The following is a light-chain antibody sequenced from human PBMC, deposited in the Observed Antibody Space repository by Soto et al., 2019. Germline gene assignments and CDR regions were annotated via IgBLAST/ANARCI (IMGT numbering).Light chain of an antibody. V-gene: IGLV2-14*01. CDR3: SSYTSSSTLV. J-gene: IGLJ2*01. CDR1: SSDVGGYNY. CDR2: DVS. Sequence: QSALTQPASVSGSPGQSITISCTGTSSDVGGYNYVSWYQQHPGKAPKLMIYDVSNRPSELSNRFSGSKSGNTASLTISGLQAEDEADYYCSSYTSSSTLVFGGGTKVTVL.